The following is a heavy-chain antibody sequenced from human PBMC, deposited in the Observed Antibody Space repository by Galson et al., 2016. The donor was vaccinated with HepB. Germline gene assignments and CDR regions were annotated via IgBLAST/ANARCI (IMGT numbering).Heavy chain of an antibody. CDR2: ISSSSSYI. V-gene: IGHV3-21*01. J-gene: IGHJ4*02. Sequence: SLRLSCAASGFTFSSYSMNWARQAPGKGLEWVSSISSSSSYIYYADSVKGRFTISRDNSKNTLYLQMNSLRDEDTAVYYCAREAAVAAACLDYWGQGALVTVSS. CDR3: AREAAVAAACLDY. D-gene: IGHD6-19*01. CDR1: GFTFSSYS.